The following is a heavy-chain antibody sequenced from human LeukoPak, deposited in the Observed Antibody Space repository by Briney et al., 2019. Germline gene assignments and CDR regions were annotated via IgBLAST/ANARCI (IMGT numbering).Heavy chain of an antibody. D-gene: IGHD6-13*01. V-gene: IGHV4-39*02. J-gene: IGHJ5*02. CDR2: ISYSGST. CDR3: ARRAIPAAGSFDP. Sequence: SETLSLTCTVSSGSISTSDYYWNWIRQPPGRGLEWIGRISYSGSTYYNPSLRSRVAMSVDTSKNHFSLDLSSLTAADTAVYYCARRAIPAAGSFDPWGQGTLVTVSS. CDR1: SGSISTSDYY.